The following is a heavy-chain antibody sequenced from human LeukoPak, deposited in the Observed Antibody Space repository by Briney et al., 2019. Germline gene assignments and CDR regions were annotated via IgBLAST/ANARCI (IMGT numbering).Heavy chain of an antibody. Sequence: SETLSLTCTVSGGSLSSYYWSWIRQPAGKGLEWVGRISTSGSTNYNPALKSRGTMSVDTSKKQFSLKLSSVTAADTAVYYCAGSAKGTWLIYWGQGTLVTASS. CDR3: AGSAKGTWLIY. J-gene: IGHJ4*02. V-gene: IGHV4-4*07. CDR1: GGSLSSYY. CDR2: ISTSGST. D-gene: IGHD6-19*01.